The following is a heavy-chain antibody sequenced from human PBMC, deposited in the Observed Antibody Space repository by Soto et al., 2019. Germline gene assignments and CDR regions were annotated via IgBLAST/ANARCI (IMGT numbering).Heavy chain of an antibody. D-gene: IGHD2-2*01. CDR3: ARGPYCSSTSCNGGNFDY. Sequence: PSETLSITCAAYGGSFSGYYWGWIRQPPGKGLEWIGEINHSGSTNYNPSLKSRVTISVDTSKNQFSLKLSSVTAADTAVYYCARGPYCSSTSCNGGNFDYWGQGTLVTVSS. V-gene: IGHV4-34*01. J-gene: IGHJ4*02. CDR1: GGSFSGYY. CDR2: INHSGST.